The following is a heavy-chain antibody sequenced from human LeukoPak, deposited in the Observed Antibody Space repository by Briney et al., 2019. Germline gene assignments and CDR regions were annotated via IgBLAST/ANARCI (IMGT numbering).Heavy chain of an antibody. J-gene: IGHJ3*02. CDR3: ARDNGPSGYDAFDI. V-gene: IGHV3-7*01. Sequence: GGSLRLSCAASGFTFSTSWMTWVRQAPGKGLEWVANIKQDGSEKFCVDSVKGRFTISRDNAKNPLYLQMNSLRAEDTAVYYCARDNGPSGYDAFDIWGQGTMVTVSS. CDR1: GFTFSTSW. CDR2: IKQDGSEK. D-gene: IGHD5-12*01.